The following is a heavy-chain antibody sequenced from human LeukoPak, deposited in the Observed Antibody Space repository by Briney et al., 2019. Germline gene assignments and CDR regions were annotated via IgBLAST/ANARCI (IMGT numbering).Heavy chain of an antibody. CDR1: GDSISTYY. Sequence: SETLSLTCTVSGDSISTYYWSWIRQPPGKGLEWIGYIGYISFGGSTTYNPSLKSRVAISVDTSRNQISLRLRSVTAADTAVYYCARNAAVATSRTWFDPWGQGTLVTVSS. CDR3: ARNAAVATSRTWFDP. V-gene: IGHV4-59*08. D-gene: IGHD6-25*01. J-gene: IGHJ5*02. CDR2: IGYISFGGST.